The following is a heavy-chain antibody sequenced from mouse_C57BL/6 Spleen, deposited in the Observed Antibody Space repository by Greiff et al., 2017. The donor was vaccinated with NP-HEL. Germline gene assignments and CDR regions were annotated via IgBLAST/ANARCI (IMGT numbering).Heavy chain of an antibody. J-gene: IGHJ1*03. CDR1: GYSFTGYY. CDR2: INPSTGGT. V-gene: IGHV1-42*01. CDR3: ARDRWYFDV. Sequence: EVQLVESGPELVKPGASVKISCKASGYSFTGYYMNWVKQSPEKSLEWIGEINPSTGGTTYNQKFKAKATLTVDKSSSTAYMQLKSLTSEDSAVYYCARDRWYFDVWGTGTTVTVSS.